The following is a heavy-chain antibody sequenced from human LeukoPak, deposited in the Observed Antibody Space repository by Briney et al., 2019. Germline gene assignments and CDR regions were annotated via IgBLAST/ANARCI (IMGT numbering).Heavy chain of an antibody. D-gene: IGHD3-22*01. CDR2: IRYDGSNK. CDR3: AKDRRITMIEGAFDI. Sequence: GGSLRLSCAASGFTFSSYGMHWVRQAPGKGLEWVAFIRYDGSNKYYADSVKGRFTISRDNAKNSLYLQMNSLRAEDMALYYCAKDRRITMIEGAFDIWGQGTMVTVSS. V-gene: IGHV3-30*02. J-gene: IGHJ3*02. CDR1: GFTFSSYG.